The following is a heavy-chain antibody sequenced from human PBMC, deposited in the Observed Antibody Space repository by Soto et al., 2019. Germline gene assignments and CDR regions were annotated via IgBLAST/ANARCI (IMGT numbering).Heavy chain of an antibody. CDR1: GGSISSYY. J-gene: IGHJ4*02. CDR2: IYYSGST. V-gene: IGHV4-59*01. Sequence: SETPLTCTVSGGSISSYYWSWIRQPPGKGLEWIGYIYYSGSTNYNPSLKSRVTISVDTSKNQFSLKLSSVTAADTAVYYCARVGPRYNWIQGRYFDYWGQGTLVTVSS. D-gene: IGHD1-20*01. CDR3: ARVGPRYNWIQGRYFDY.